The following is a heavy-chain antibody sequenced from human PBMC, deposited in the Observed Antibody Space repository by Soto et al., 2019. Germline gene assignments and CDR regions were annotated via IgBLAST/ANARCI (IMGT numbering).Heavy chain of an antibody. CDR3: AHTATARGGDAFDI. Sequence: QITLKESGPTLVKPTQTLTLTCTFSGFSLSTSGVGVGWIRQPPGKALEWLALIYWDDDNRYSPSLKSRLTITKDTSKNQVVLTMTNMDPMDTATYYCAHTATARGGDAFDIWGPGTMVTVSS. D-gene: IGHD1-26*01. CDR1: GFSLSTSGVG. V-gene: IGHV2-5*02. CDR2: IYWDDDN. J-gene: IGHJ3*02.